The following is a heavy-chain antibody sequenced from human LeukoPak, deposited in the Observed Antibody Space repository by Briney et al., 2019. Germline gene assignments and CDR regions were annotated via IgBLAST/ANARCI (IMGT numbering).Heavy chain of an antibody. CDR3: AKDRMVRGVKHPLDY. Sequence: PGGSPRLSCAASGFTFDDYSMHWVRQAPGKGLEWVSLISWDGGTTYSADSVKGRFTISRDNSKNSLYLQMNSLGTEDTALYYCAKDRMVRGVKHPLDYWGQGTLVTVSS. J-gene: IGHJ4*02. V-gene: IGHV3-43*01. CDR1: GFTFDDYS. CDR2: ISWDGGTT. D-gene: IGHD3-10*01.